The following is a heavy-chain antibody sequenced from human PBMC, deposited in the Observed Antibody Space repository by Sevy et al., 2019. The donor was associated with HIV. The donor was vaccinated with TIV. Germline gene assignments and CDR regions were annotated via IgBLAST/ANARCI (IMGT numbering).Heavy chain of an antibody. CDR1: GFNFRNFW. D-gene: IGHD3-10*01. J-gene: IGHJ5*02. CDR2: IKQDGSEA. Sequence: GGSLRLSCVASGFNFRNFWMSWVRQAPGKGLECVADIKQDGSEAYYVDSVKGRFTISRDNDKNSLYLQMNRLRDDDTAMDFCVSDKEMGGSILDAWGQGTPVTVSS. V-gene: IGHV3-7*03. CDR3: VSDKEMGGSILDA.